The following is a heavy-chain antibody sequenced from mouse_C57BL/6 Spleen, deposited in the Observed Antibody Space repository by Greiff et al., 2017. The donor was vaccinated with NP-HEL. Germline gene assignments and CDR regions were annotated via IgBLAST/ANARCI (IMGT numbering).Heavy chain of an antibody. CDR3: ARDTFGYVFAY. J-gene: IGHJ3*01. D-gene: IGHD2-2*01. CDR2: ISYDGSN. V-gene: IGHV3-6*01. CDR1: GYSITSGYY. Sequence: VQLQQSGPGLVKPSQSLSLTCSVTGYSITSGYYWNWIRQFPGNKLEWMGYISYDGSNNYNPSLKNRISITRDTSKNQFFLKLNSVTTEETATYYCARDTFGYVFAYWGQGTLVTVSA.